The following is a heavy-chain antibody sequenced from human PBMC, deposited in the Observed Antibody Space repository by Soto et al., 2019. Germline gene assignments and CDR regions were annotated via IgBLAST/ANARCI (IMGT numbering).Heavy chain of an antibody. Sequence: QVQLVQSGAEVKKPGASVKVSCKASGYTFTNYDISWVRQAPGQGLEWMGWISAYNGNTNYAQNLQGRVTMTTDTSTSTAYMEPRRLRSDDTAVYYCAREGGDIVVVPAPGVRAFEIWVQGTMVTVSS. V-gene: IGHV1-18*01. CDR1: GYTFTNYD. CDR2: ISAYNGNT. J-gene: IGHJ3*02. D-gene: IGHD2-2*01. CDR3: AREGGDIVVVPAPGVRAFEI.